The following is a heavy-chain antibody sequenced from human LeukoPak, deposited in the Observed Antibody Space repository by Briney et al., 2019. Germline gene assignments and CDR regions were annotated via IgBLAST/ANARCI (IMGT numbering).Heavy chain of an antibody. CDR1: GGSFSGYY. J-gene: IGHJ4*02. CDR2: IYTSGST. Sequence: PSETLSLTCAVYGGSFSGYYWSWIRQPAGKGLEWIGRIYTSGSTNYNPSLKSRVTMSVDTSKNQFSLNLSSVTAADTALYYCARETPAGTFDYWGQGTLVTVSS. V-gene: IGHV4-4*07. CDR3: ARETPAGTFDY.